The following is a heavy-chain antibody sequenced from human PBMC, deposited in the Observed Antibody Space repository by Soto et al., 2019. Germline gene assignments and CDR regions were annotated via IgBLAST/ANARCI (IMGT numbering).Heavy chain of an antibody. CDR2: ITDSGTAT. D-gene: IGHD5-12*01. CDR1: GFTFSTYA. V-gene: IGHV3-23*01. Sequence: GGSLRLSCAASGFTFSTYAMSWVRQAPGKGLEWVSTITDSGTATYYADSVKGRFAISRDNSKNTLYLQMYSLRAEDTAVYYCAKRGPTRGTPYCFDDWGQGTLVTVSS. CDR3: AKRGPTRGTPYCFDD. J-gene: IGHJ4*02.